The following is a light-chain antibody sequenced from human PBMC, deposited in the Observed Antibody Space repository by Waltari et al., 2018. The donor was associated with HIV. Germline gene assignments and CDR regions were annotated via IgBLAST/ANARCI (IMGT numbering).Light chain of an antibody. CDR1: HVIGTW. CDR3: QQANNFPMT. J-gene: IGKJ5*01. V-gene: IGKV1-12*01. Sequence: DIQMRQSPSSVSASAGARVTITCRASHVIGTWLAWYQQKPGKPPKLLIYGASNLESGVPSRFRGSGSGTDFSLTISSLQPEDFATYYCQQANNFPMTFGQGTRLQI. CDR2: GAS.